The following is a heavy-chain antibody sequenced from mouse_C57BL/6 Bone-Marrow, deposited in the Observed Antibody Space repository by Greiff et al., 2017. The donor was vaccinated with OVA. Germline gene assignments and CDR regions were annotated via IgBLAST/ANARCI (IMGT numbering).Heavy chain of an antibody. D-gene: IGHD1-1*01. CDR2: IDPSDSYT. V-gene: IGHV1-69*01. Sequence: QVQLQQSGAELVMPGASVKLSCKASGYTFTSYWMHWVKQRPGQGLEWIGEIDPSDSYTNYNQKFKGKSTLTVDKSSSTAYMQLSSLTSEDSAGYYGEREVYYYGSSPYAMDYWGQGTSVTVSS. J-gene: IGHJ4*01. CDR3: EREVYYYGSSPYAMDY. CDR1: GYTFTSYW.